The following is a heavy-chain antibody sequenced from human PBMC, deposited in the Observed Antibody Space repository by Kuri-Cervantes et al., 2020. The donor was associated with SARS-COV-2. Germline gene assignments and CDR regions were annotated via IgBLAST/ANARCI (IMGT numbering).Heavy chain of an antibody. D-gene: IGHD2-2*01. CDR1: GYTFTSYG. V-gene: IGHV1-18*01. J-gene: IGHJ6*02. Sequence: ASVKVSCKASGYTFTSYGISWVRQAPGQGLEWMGWISAYNGNTNYAQKFQGWVTMTRDTSISTAYMELSRLRSDDTAVYYCARGRCSSTSCYGYYYYYYGMDVWGQGTTVTVSS. CDR2: ISAYNGNT. CDR3: ARGRCSSTSCYGYYYYYYGMDV.